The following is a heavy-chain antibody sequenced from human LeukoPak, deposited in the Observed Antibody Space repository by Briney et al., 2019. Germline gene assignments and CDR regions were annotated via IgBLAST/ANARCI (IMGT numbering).Heavy chain of an antibody. D-gene: IGHD6-13*01. J-gene: IGHJ4*02. V-gene: IGHV3-48*03. CDR2: ISGNGNTI. CDR1: GFTFSSYA. Sequence: GGSLRLSCAASGFTFSSYAMNWVRQAPGKGLEWLSYISGNGNTIYYADSVKGRFTISRDNAKNSLYLQMNSLRAEDTAVYYCAKAGRSSRFGPPEIWGQGTLVTVSS. CDR3: AKAGRSSRFGPPEI.